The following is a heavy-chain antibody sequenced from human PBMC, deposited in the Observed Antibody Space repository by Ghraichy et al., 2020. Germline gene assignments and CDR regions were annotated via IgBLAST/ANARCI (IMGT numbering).Heavy chain of an antibody. Sequence: SETLSLTCTVSGGSISIGAYYWSWIRLLPGKGLEWIGYIHYSASTAYNPSLKSRASISVDTSKNQFSLQLSSVTAADTAVYYCARDFKNGYGVCDYWGQGTLVTVSS. CDR2: IHYSAST. J-gene: IGHJ4*02. CDR3: ARDFKNGYGVCDY. V-gene: IGHV4-31*02. CDR1: GGSISIGAYY. D-gene: IGHD4-17*01.